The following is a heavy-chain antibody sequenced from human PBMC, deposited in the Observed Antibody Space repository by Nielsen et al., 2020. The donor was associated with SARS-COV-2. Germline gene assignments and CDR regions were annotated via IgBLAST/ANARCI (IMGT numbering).Heavy chain of an antibody. CDR2: ISYDGSNK. Sequence: GGSLRLSCAASGFTFSIYAMHWVRQAPGKGLEWVTVISYDGSNKYYADSVKGRFTISRDNSKNTLYLQMNSLRVEDTAVYFCAKPRSGGYEDYFDYWGQGTLVTVSS. J-gene: IGHJ4*02. D-gene: IGHD5-12*01. CDR1: GFTFSIYA. CDR3: AKPRSGGYEDYFDY. V-gene: IGHV3-30*18.